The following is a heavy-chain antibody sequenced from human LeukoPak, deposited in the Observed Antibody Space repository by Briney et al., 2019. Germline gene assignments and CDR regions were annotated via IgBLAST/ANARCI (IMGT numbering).Heavy chain of an antibody. D-gene: IGHD3-10*01. J-gene: IGHJ4*02. CDR2: INPSGGST. CDR3: ARAGLGELLYWEFDY. Sequence: ASVKVSCKASGYTFTSYYIHWVRQAPGQGLEWMGIINPSGGSTSYAQKFQDRVTMTRDTSTSTVYMELSSLRSEDTAVYYCARAGLGELLYWEFDYWGQGTLVTVSS. CDR1: GYTFTSYY. V-gene: IGHV1-46*01.